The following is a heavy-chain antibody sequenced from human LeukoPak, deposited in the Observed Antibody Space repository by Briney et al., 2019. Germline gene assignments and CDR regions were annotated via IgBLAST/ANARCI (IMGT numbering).Heavy chain of an antibody. J-gene: IGHJ6*02. CDR1: GFTFSSYW. Sequence: PGGSLRLSCAASGFTFSSYWMHWVRQDPRKGLVWVSRINGDGRSINYADSVRGRFTISRDNAKNTLYLQMNTLRVEDTAVYYCTRDLMDYDVSTGLHHYYMDVWGQGTTVTVSS. CDR2: INGDGRSI. D-gene: IGHD3-9*01. V-gene: IGHV3-74*01. CDR3: TRDLMDYDVSTGLHHYYMDV.